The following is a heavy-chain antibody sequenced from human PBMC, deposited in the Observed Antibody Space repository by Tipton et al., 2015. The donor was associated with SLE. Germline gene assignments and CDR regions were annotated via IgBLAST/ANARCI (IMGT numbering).Heavy chain of an antibody. CDR3: ARTAGRSVKLWYFDL. D-gene: IGHD5-18*01. CDR1: GGSLSGDTYY. J-gene: IGHJ2*01. Sequence: TLSLTCTVSGGSLSGDTYYWSWIRQPAGEGLEWIGRIFTSGNTNYNPSLKSRVIISVDTSKNQFSLKMSSVTAADTAVYYCARTAGRSVKLWYFDLWGRGTLVTVSS. V-gene: IGHV4-61*02. CDR2: IFTSGNT.